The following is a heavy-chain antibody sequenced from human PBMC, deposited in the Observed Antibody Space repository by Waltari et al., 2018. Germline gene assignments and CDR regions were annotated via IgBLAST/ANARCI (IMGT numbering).Heavy chain of an antibody. CDR3: ARGGYCNSTTCHGSSAFDI. D-gene: IGHD2-2*01. CDR1: GFTFNSYS. CDR2: SSSGSRTI. J-gene: IGHJ3*02. Sequence: EVSLVESGGDLVQPGESLRLSCAASGFTFNSYSMNWIRQAPGKGLEWLSYSSSGSRTIFYGDSVKGRFTISRDNAKNSLYLRMNSLRAEDTAVYYCARGGYCNSTTCHGSSAFDIWGQGTVVTVSS. V-gene: IGHV3-48*01.